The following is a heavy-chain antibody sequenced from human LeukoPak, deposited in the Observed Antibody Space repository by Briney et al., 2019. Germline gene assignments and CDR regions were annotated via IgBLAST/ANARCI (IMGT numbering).Heavy chain of an antibody. CDR1: GGTFSSYA. J-gene: IGHJ3*02. CDR2: IIPIFGTA. Sequence: SVKASCKASGGTFSSYAISWVRQAPGQGLEWMGRIIPIFGTANYAQKFQGRVTITTDESTSTAYMELSSLRSEDTAVYYCAKPLIAVAGTSAFGIWGQGTMVTVSS. D-gene: IGHD6-19*01. CDR3: AKPLIAVAGTSAFGI. V-gene: IGHV1-69*05.